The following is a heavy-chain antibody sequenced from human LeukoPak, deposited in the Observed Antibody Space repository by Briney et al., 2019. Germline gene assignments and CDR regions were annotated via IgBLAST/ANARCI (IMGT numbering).Heavy chain of an antibody. J-gene: IGHJ4*02. CDR2: INHSGST. Sequence: SETLSLTYAVYGGSFSGYYWSWIRQPPGKGLEWIGEINHSGSTNYNPSLKSRVTISVDTSKNQFSLKLSSVTAADTAVYYCARGNLAAAGPFDYWGQGTLVTVSS. V-gene: IGHV4-34*01. D-gene: IGHD6-13*01. CDR1: GGSFSGYY. CDR3: ARGNLAAAGPFDY.